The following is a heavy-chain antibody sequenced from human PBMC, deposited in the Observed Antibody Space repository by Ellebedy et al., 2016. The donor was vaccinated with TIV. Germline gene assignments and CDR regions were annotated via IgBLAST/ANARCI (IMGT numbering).Heavy chain of an antibody. CDR3: ARRVWAGYSGYGIYYFDY. V-gene: IGHV4-39*01. CDR1: GASFSSRSYY. CDR2: IYYSGST. Sequence: MPSETLSLTCTVSGASFSSRSYYWGWIRQPPGQGLEWIGNIYYSGSTYYSQSLKSRVTISVDTSKNQFSLKLSSVTAADTAVYYCARRVWAGYSGYGIYYFDYWGQGILVTVSS. D-gene: IGHD5-12*01. J-gene: IGHJ4*02.